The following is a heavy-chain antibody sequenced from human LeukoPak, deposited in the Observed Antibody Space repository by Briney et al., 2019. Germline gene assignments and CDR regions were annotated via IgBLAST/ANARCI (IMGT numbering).Heavy chain of an antibody. Sequence: GGSLRLSCAASGFTLSSNEMNWVHQAPGKGLEWLSYISSSGGTIHYVDSVKGRFTISRDNAKNSLFLQMNSLRAEDTAVYYCASGVHYSSGWIDIWGQGTMVTVSS. CDR1: GFTLSSNE. V-gene: IGHV3-48*03. CDR3: ASGVHYSSGWIDI. J-gene: IGHJ3*02. D-gene: IGHD6-19*01. CDR2: ISSSGGTI.